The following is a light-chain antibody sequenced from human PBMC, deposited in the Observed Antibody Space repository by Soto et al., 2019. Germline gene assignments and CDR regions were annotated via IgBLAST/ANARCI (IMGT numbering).Light chain of an antibody. V-gene: IGLV2-8*01. CDR1: SSDVGAYDY. Sequence: QSALTQPPSASGSPGQSVTISCTGTSSDVGAYDYVSWYQQHPGKAPKLMIYEVSKRPSGVPDRFSGSKSGNTASLTVSGLQVEDEADYYCSSYAGSNNLGVFGGGTKLTVL. J-gene: IGLJ3*02. CDR2: EVS. CDR3: SSYAGSNNLGV.